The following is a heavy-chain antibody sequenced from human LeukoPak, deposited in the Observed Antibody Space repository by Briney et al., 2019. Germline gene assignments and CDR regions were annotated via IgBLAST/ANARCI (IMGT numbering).Heavy chain of an antibody. D-gene: IGHD1-20*01. CDR2: LIPIFGIA. V-gene: IGHV1-69*13. CDR1: GDSFSSNA. Sequence: SVKVSCKASGDSFSSNAISWVRQAPGQGLEWMGGLIPIFGIANYAQQFQGRVTITADESTSTAYMELSSLRSEDTALYYCARDRNDNWNDAWFDPWGQGTLVTVSS. J-gene: IGHJ5*02. CDR3: ARDRNDNWNDAWFDP.